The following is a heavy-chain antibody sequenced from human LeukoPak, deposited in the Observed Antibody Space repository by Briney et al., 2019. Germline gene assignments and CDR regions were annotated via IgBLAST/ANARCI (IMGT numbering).Heavy chain of an antibody. V-gene: IGHV3-48*03. CDR1: GFTFNSYE. Sequence: PGGSLRLSCAASGFTFNSYEMNWVRQAPGKGLEWVSYISSSGSTIYYADSVKGRFTISRDNAKNSLYLQMNSLRAEDTAVYYCARAYSGRYGLGYYYMDVWGKGTTVTISS. D-gene: IGHD1-26*01. CDR2: ISSSGSTI. CDR3: ARAYSGRYGLGYYYMDV. J-gene: IGHJ6*03.